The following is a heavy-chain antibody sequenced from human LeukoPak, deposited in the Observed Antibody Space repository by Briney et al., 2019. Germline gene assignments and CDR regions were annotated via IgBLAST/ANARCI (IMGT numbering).Heavy chain of an antibody. CDR2: INHIGDI. Sequence: TSSETLSLTCEVSGGPFSGHLWTWIRQPPGKGLEWIGIINHIGDINYNASLGSRLTISVDTPKTQLSLKLTSLTAAETAIYYCARGDNWGDFDYWGQGTLVTVSS. D-gene: IGHD7-27*01. CDR1: GGPFSGHL. V-gene: IGHV4-34*01. CDR3: ARGDNWGDFDY. J-gene: IGHJ4*02.